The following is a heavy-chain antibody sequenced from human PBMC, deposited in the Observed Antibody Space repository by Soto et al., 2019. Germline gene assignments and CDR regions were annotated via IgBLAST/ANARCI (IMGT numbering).Heavy chain of an antibody. CDR2: INHSGST. D-gene: IGHD6-6*01. V-gene: IGHV4-34*01. J-gene: IGHJ6*03. CDR1: GGSFSGYY. CDR3: ARGMMRSSSSRDTYYSYLDV. Sequence: SETLSLTCAVYGGSFSGYYWSWIRQPPGKGLEWFGEINHSGSTNYNPSLKSRVTISADTSKNQFSLKLSSVTAADTAVYYCARGMMRSSSSRDTYYSYLDVWGKGTTVTVSS.